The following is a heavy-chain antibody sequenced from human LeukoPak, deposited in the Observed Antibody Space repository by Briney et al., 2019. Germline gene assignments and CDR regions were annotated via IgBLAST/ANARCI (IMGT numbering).Heavy chain of an antibody. CDR1: GFTFSSYA. Sequence: PGWSLRLSCAASGFTFSSYAIHWVRQAPGKGLEWDSAISGSGGSTNYADSVKGRFTISRDNSKNTLYLQMNSLRAQDTAVYYCAKMSDTAMVEDYWGQGTLVTVSS. CDR3: AKMSDTAMVEDY. V-gene: IGHV3-23*01. CDR2: ISGSGGST. J-gene: IGHJ4*02. D-gene: IGHD5-18*01.